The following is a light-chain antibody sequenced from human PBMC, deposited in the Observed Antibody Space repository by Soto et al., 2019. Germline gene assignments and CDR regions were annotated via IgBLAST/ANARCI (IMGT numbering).Light chain of an antibody. V-gene: IGLV2-14*03. CDR2: DVS. CDR1: SSDVGGYKY. Sequence: QSALTQPASVSGSPGQSITISCTGTSSDVGGYKYVSWYQQHPGKAPRLMIYDVSSRPSGVSNRFSGFKSGNTASLTISGLQAEDEADYFCTSYTSSNTLLFGGGTKLTVL. CDR3: TSYTSSNTLL. J-gene: IGLJ2*01.